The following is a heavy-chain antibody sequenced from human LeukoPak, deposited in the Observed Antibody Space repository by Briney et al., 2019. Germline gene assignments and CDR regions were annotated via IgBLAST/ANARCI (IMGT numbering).Heavy chain of an antibody. V-gene: IGHV1-18*01. Sequence: ASVKVSCKASGYTFTSYGISWVRPAPGQGLEWMGWISAHNGDTNYAQKFQGRLTMTTDTSPSTAYMELGSLRSDDTAVYYCAREGFCIGGTCLVPDFFVYWGQGALVTVSS. CDR3: AREGFCIGGTCLVPDFFVY. J-gene: IGHJ4*02. CDR2: ISAHNGDT. D-gene: IGHD2-15*01. CDR1: GYTFTSYG.